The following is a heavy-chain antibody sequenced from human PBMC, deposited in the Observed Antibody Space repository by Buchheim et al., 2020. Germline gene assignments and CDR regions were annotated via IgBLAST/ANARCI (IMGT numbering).Heavy chain of an antibody. CDR3: ARGAVQLWTPFDY. J-gene: IGHJ4*02. V-gene: IGHV3-30*04. CDR2: ISYDGSNK. CDR1: GFTFSSYA. D-gene: IGHD5-18*01. Sequence: QVQLVESGGGVVQPGRSLRLSCAASGFTFSSYAMHWVRQAPGKGLEWVAVISYDGSNKYYADSVKGRVTISRDNSKNTLYLQMNSLRAEDTAVYYCARGAVQLWTPFDYWGQGTL.